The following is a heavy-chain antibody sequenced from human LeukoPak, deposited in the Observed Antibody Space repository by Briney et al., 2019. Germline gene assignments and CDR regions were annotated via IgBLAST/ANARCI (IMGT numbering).Heavy chain of an antibody. Sequence: PGGSLRLSCAASGFTFSSYWMHWVRQAPGKGLVWVARIHSDGSITNYADSVKGRFTISRDNAKNTLYVQMNSLRAEDTAVYYCARVGARLGAFDIWGQGTMVTVSS. CDR3: ARVGARLGAFDI. D-gene: IGHD6-25*01. V-gene: IGHV3-74*01. CDR2: IHSDGSIT. CDR1: GFTFSSYW. J-gene: IGHJ3*02.